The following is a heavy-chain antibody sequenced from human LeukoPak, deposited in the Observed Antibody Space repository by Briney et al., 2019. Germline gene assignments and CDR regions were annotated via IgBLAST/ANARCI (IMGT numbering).Heavy chain of an antibody. D-gene: IGHD3-10*01. J-gene: IGHJ4*02. CDR3: AKDASAGSGSYYNY. CDR1: GCTFSSYA. V-gene: IGHV3-23*01. Sequence: PGGSLRLSCAASGCTFSSYARSWVRQAPGKGLEWVSTISGSGGSAYYADSVKGRFTISRDNSKNTLSLQMNGLRAEDTAVYYCAKDASAGSGSYYNYWGQGTLVTVSS. CDR2: ISGSGGSA.